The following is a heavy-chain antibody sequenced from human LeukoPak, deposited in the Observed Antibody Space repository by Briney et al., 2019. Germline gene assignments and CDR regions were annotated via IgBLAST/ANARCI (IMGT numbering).Heavy chain of an antibody. CDR3: ARRRHYDGSGYLE. Sequence: SETLSLTCSVSGDSVSRNDSYWDWIRQPPGKGLEWIGTIYYSGRTYYSPSLKSRVTMSVDPSNNQFSLNLRSVTAADTAVYYCARRRHYDGSGYLEWGQGTLLSVSS. CDR1: GDSVSRNDSY. J-gene: IGHJ1*01. V-gene: IGHV4-39*01. D-gene: IGHD3-22*01. CDR2: IYYSGRT.